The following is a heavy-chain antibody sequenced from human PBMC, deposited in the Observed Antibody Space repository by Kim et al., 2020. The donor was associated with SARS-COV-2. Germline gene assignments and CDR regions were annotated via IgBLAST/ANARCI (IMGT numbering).Heavy chain of an antibody. Sequence: GESLKISCKGSGYSFTSYWISWVRQMPGKGLEWMGRIDPSDSYTNYSPSFQGHVTISADKSISTAYLQWSSLKASDTAMYYCARLGRGVLLWFGESNPDVWGQGTTVTVSS. D-gene: IGHD3-10*01. CDR1: GYSFTSYW. CDR2: IDPSDSYT. V-gene: IGHV5-10-1*01. CDR3: ARLGRGVLLWFGESNPDV. J-gene: IGHJ6*02.